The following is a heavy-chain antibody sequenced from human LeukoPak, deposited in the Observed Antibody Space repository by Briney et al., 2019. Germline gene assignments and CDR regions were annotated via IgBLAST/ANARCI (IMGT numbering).Heavy chain of an antibody. V-gene: IGHV3-11*04. Sequence: PGGSLRLSCAASGFTFSDYFMSWIRQAPGKGLEWVSYISSSGSSIYYADSMKGRFTISRDNARNSLYLQMNSLRAEDTAVYYCARDTRGFDGYYFDYWGQGTLVTVSS. D-gene: IGHD3-10*01. CDR3: ARDTRGFDGYYFDY. CDR2: ISSSGSSI. CDR1: GFTFSDYF. J-gene: IGHJ4*02.